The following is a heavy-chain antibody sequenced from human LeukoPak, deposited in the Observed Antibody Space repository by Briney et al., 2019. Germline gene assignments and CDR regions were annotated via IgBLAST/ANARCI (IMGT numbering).Heavy chain of an antibody. V-gene: IGHV1-2*02. CDR2: INPNSGGT. Sequence: ASVKVSCKASGGTFSGYGFSWVRQAPGQGLEWMGWINPNSGGTNYAQKFQGRVTMTRDTSISTAYMELSRLRSDDTAVYYCARDFSRNSDIVVVPAAMGPDYWGQGTLVTVSP. D-gene: IGHD2-2*01. J-gene: IGHJ4*02. CDR1: GGTFSGYG. CDR3: ARDFSRNSDIVVVPAAMGPDY.